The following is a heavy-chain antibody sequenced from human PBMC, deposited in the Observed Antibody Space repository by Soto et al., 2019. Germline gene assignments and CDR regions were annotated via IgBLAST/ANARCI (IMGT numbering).Heavy chain of an antibody. CDR2: IYHSGST. CDR3: ARGGGVTTTGDDY. Sequence: QLQLQESGSGLVKPSQTLSLTCAVSGGSINTATHSWSWIRQPPGKGLEWIGYIYHSGSTYYNPSVKSRVTISIDKSNNQFSRRLSSVTAAETAVYYCARGGGVTTTGDDYWGQGILVTVSS. D-gene: IGHD4-4*01. J-gene: IGHJ4*02. CDR1: GGSINTATHS. V-gene: IGHV4-30-2*01.